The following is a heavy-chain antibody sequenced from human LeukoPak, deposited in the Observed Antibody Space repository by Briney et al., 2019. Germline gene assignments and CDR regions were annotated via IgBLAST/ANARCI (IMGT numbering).Heavy chain of an antibody. CDR3: AKWAVPAAK. V-gene: IGHV3-7*01. CDR2: INHDGSEK. CDR1: GFTFSNSW. D-gene: IGHD2-2*01. Sequence: GGSLRLSCAASGFTFSNSWMNWFRQAPGRLEWVANINHDGSEKNYVDSVEGRFTITRDNTKKSLYLQMNSLGAEDTAVYYCAKWAVPAAKWGQGTLVTVSS. J-gene: IGHJ4*02.